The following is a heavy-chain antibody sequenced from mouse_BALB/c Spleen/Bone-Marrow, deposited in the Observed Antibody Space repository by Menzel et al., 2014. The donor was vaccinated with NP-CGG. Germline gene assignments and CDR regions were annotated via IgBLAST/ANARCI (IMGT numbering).Heavy chain of an antibody. Sequence: VHVKQSGTVLARPGASVKMSCKASGCTFTSYWMHWVKQRPGQGLEWIGAIYPGNSDTSYNQKFKGKAKLTAVTSTSTAYMELSSLTNEDSAVYYCTRYPYYYGSRNYYAMDYWGQGTSVTVSS. CDR2: IYPGNSDT. CDR3: TRYPYYYGSRNYYAMDY. CDR1: GCTFTSYW. D-gene: IGHD1-1*01. J-gene: IGHJ4*01. V-gene: IGHV1-5*01.